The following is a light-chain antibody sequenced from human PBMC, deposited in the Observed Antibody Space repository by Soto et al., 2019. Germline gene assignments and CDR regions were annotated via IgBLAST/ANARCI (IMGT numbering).Light chain of an antibody. CDR2: DAS. Sequence: DIQMTQSPSTLSASVGDRVSITCRASQSISSWLAWYQQKPGKAPKILIYDASNLESGVQSRVSGSGSGTEFTLTISSLQPADFATYYCQQYNSYSWTFGQGTKVDIK. J-gene: IGKJ1*01. CDR1: QSISSW. V-gene: IGKV1-5*01. CDR3: QQYNSYSWT.